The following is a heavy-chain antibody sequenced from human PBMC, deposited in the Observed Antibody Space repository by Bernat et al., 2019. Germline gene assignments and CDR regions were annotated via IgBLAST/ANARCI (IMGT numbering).Heavy chain of an antibody. CDR3: AKDRGRGYTYGVGGDDY. V-gene: IGHV3-30*02. J-gene: IGHJ4*02. CDR2: IRYDGSNK. Sequence: QVQLVESGGGVVQPGGSLRLSCATSGFTFNSYGMHWVRQAPGKGLEWVAFIRYDGSNKNHADSVKGRFTIPRDNSKNTLYLQMNSLRGEDTAVYYCAKDRGRGYTYGVGGDDYWGQGTLVTVSS. D-gene: IGHD5-18*01. CDR1: GFTFNSYG.